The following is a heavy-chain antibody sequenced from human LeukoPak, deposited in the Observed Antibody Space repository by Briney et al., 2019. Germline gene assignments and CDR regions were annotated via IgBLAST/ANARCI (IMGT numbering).Heavy chain of an antibody. CDR2: MYHSGDT. J-gene: IGHJ4*02. Sequence: PSETLSLTCTVSGYSVSSGYYWGWIRQPPGKGLEWIASMYHSGDTYYNPSLRSRVTISVDRSKNQFSLKLSSVTAADTAVYYCARAITGLYYFDYWGQGTLVTVSS. V-gene: IGHV4-38-2*02. D-gene: IGHD1-20*01. CDR1: GYSVSSGYY. CDR3: ARAITGLYYFDY.